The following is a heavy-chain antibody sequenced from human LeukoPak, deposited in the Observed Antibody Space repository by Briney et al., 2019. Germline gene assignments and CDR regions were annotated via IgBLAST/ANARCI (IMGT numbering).Heavy chain of an antibody. J-gene: IGHJ6*03. CDR2: IIPIFGTA. CDR3: ASLELSGQVRYYYMDV. D-gene: IGHD3-10*01. V-gene: IGHV1-69*05. Sequence: SVQVSCKASRGTFSSYAISWLRQAPGQGLEWMGGIIPIFGTANYAQKFQGTVTITTDESTSTAVIELSSLRSEDTAVYYCASLELSGQVRYYYMDVWGRGTTVSVFS. CDR1: RGTFSSYA.